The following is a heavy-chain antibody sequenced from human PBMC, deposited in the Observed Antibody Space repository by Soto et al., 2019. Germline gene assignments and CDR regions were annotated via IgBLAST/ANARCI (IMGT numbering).Heavy chain of an antibody. CDR3: ATERLLQNNGQYFYYGMDV. V-gene: IGHV3-74*01. D-gene: IGHD2-21*01. Sequence: EVQLVESGGGLVQPGGSLRLSCAASGFTFSSYWMLWVRQAPGKGLVWVSSIKGDGSSTNYADSVKGRFTISRDNGKNTLYLQMNSLRAEDTAVYYCATERLLQNNGQYFYYGMDVWGRGTMVTVSS. CDR1: GFTFSSYW. CDR2: IKGDGSST. J-gene: IGHJ6*02.